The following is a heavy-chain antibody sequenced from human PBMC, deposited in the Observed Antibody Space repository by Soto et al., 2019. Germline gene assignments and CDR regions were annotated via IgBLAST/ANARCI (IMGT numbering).Heavy chain of an antibody. D-gene: IGHD3-10*01. V-gene: IGHV3-33*01. CDR1: GFTFSRYG. CDR3: ARDRGANRGCDGPGDY. Sequence: QVQLVESGGGVVQPGKSLRLSCAASGFTFSRYGMHWVRQAPGKGLEWVAVVWCDGKNKYYADSVKGRFTISRDNSDNALYLQMNSLRAEDTALYYCARDRGANRGCDGPGDYWGQGIVVIVSS. CDR2: VWCDGKNK. J-gene: IGHJ4*02.